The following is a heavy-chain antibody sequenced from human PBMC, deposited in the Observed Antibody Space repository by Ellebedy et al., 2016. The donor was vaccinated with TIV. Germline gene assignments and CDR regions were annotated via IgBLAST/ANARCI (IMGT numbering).Heavy chain of an antibody. Sequence: GGSLRLSCGTSGFTFSNYWMTWVRQAPGKGLEWVANIKQDGSEKYYVDSVKGRFSISRDNAKNSLYVQMNSLRDEDKAVYYCARDQWLGRAYYFDNWGQGTLVTVSS. J-gene: IGHJ4*02. D-gene: IGHD6-19*01. CDR1: GFTFSNYW. CDR3: ARDQWLGRAYYFDN. CDR2: IKQDGSEK. V-gene: IGHV3-7*01.